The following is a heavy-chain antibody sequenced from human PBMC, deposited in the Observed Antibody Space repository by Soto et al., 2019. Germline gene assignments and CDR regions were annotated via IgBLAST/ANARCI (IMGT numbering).Heavy chain of an antibody. Sequence: GGSLRLSCAASGFTFSSYWMSWVRQAPGKGLEWVANIKQDGSEKYYVDSVKGRFTISRDNAKNSLYLQMNSLRAEDTAVYYCARDLYLTGYYGGMDVWGQGTTVTVSS. CDR3: ARDLYLTGYYGGMDV. J-gene: IGHJ6*02. CDR2: IKQDGSEK. V-gene: IGHV3-7*03. D-gene: IGHD3-9*01. CDR1: GFTFSSYW.